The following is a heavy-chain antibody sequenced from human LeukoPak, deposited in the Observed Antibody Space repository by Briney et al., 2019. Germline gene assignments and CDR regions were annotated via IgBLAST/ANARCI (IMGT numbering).Heavy chain of an antibody. CDR2: INPNSGGT. V-gene: IGHV1-2*02. Sequence: GASVKVSCKASGYTFTGYYMHWVRQAPGQGPEWMGWINPNSGGTNYAQKFQGRVTMTRDTSISTAYMELSRLRSDDTAVYYCARGPVDIVATPRSFDYWGQGTLVTVSS. J-gene: IGHJ4*02. D-gene: IGHD5-12*01. CDR1: GYTFTGYY. CDR3: ARGPVDIVATPRSFDY.